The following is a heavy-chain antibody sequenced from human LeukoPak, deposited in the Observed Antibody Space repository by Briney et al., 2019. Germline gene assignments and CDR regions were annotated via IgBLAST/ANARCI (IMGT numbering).Heavy chain of an antibody. Sequence: ASVKVSCKASGYTFTSYGISWVRQAPGQGLEWMGWISAYNGNTNYAQKLQGRVTMTTDTSTSTAYMELRSLRSDDTAVYYCARGYCSGGSCYQDEYFQHWGQGTLVTVSS. CDR1: GYTFTSYG. J-gene: IGHJ1*01. CDR2: ISAYNGNT. V-gene: IGHV1-18*01. CDR3: ARGYCSGGSCYQDEYFQH. D-gene: IGHD2-15*01.